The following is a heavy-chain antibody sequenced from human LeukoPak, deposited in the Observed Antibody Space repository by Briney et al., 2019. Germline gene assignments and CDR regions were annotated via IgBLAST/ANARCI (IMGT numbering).Heavy chain of an antibody. J-gene: IGHJ4*02. CDR3: ARAYSSGWYKGGTGFDY. Sequence: GGSLRLSCAASGFTFSSYSMNWVRQAPGKGLEWVSSISSSSYIYYADSVKGRFTISRDNAKNSLYLQMNSLRAEDTAVYYCARAYSSGWYKGGTGFDYWGQGTLVTVSS. V-gene: IGHV3-21*01. CDR1: GFTFSSYS. D-gene: IGHD6-19*01. CDR2: ISSSSYI.